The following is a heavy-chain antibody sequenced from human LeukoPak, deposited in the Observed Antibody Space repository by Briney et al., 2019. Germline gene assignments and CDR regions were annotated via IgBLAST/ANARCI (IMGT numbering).Heavy chain of an antibody. D-gene: IGHD5-18*01. CDR3: AKSLRGYSYGYLGTDAFDI. CDR2: ISWNSGNI. J-gene: IGHJ3*02. CDR1: GFLFDDYA. V-gene: IGHV3-9*01. Sequence: DRSLRLSCAASGFLFDDYAMHWVRQATGKDLQWVSGISWNSGNIGYADSVKGRFTISRDNAKNSVYLQMNSLRVEDTALYYCAKSLRGYSYGYLGTDAFDIWGQGTMVTVSS.